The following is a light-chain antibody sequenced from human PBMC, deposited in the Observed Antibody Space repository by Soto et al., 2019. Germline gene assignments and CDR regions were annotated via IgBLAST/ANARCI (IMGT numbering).Light chain of an antibody. Sequence: DNRMTQSPSTLSASIGDRVTITCRASQSISSWLAWYQQKPGKAPKLLIYKASSLESGVPSRFSGSGSGAAFTLTISSLQPDDFATYYCQQYNSYPLPFGGGTKVDIK. J-gene: IGKJ4*01. V-gene: IGKV1-5*03. CDR2: KAS. CDR3: QQYNSYPLP. CDR1: QSISSW.